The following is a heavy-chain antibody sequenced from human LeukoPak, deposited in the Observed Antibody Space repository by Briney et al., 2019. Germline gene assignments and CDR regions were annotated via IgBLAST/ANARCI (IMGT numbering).Heavy chain of an antibody. J-gene: IGHJ6*03. V-gene: IGHV3-7*01. D-gene: IGHD4-17*01. Sequence: GGSLRLSCAASGFTYSSYWMSWVRQAPGKGLEWVANIKLDGSEKYYVDSVRGRFTISRDNAKKSLYLQMNSLRAEDTAVYYCATKKHDYGDPQPRNYYYYYMDVWGKGTTVTVSS. CDR3: ATKKHDYGDPQPRNYYYYYMDV. CDR1: GFTYSSYW. CDR2: IKLDGSEK.